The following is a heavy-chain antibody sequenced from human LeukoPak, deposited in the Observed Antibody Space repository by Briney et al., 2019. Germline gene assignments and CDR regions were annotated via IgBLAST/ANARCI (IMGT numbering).Heavy chain of an antibody. V-gene: IGHV1-18*01. Sequence: GASVKVSCKASGFTFTNYGFTWVRQAPGQGLEWMGWISAYNGDTNYAQKLQGRVTMATDTSTSTAYMQLRSLRSDDTAVYYCARVAGEQLLFYFDYGGQGTLVTVSS. D-gene: IGHD2-2*01. CDR3: ARVAGEQLLFYFDY. CDR1: GFTFTNYG. J-gene: IGHJ4*02. CDR2: ISAYNGDT.